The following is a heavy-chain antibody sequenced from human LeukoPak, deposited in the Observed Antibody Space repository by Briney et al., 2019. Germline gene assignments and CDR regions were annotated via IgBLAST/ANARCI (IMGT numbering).Heavy chain of an antibody. CDR3: ARGAGYYDILTGYYVYYYYYGMDV. CDR2: IGSSSSYT. D-gene: IGHD3-9*01. V-gene: IGHV3-11*05. Sequence: GGSLRLSCAASGFTFSDYYMSWIRQAPGKGLEWVSYIGSSSSYTNYADSVKGRFTISRDNAKNSLYLQMNSLRAEDTAVYYCARGAGYYDILTGYYVYYYYYGMDVWGQGTTVTVSS. J-gene: IGHJ6*02. CDR1: GFTFSDYY.